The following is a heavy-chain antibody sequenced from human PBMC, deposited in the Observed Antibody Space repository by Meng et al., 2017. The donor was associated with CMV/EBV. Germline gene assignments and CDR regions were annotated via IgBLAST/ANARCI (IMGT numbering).Heavy chain of an antibody. V-gene: IGHV3-7*01. CDR3: ARGDTVFGVVP. D-gene: IGHD3-3*01. CDR1: GFTFSDFW. J-gene: IGHJ4*02. Sequence: GESLKISCIGSGFTFSDFWMTWVRQAPQRGLEWVANIKQDGGEKYYVDSVKGRFTISRDNAQNSLYLQMNSLRAEDTAVYYCARGDTVFGVVPGGQGTLVTVSS. CDR2: IKQDGGEK.